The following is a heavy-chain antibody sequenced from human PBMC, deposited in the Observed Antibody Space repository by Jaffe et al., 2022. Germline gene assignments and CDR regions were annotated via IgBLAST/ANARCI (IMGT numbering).Heavy chain of an antibody. Sequence: QVQLQQWGAGLLKPSETLSLTCAVYGGSFSGYYWSWIRQPPGKGLEWIGEINHSGSTNYNPSLKSRVTISVDTSKNQFSLKLSSVTAADTAVYYCARGGKVLGREKYSSSWNGASYYFDYWGQGTLVTVSS. D-gene: IGHD6-13*01. CDR1: GGSFSGYY. J-gene: IGHJ4*02. CDR3: ARGGKVLGREKYSSSWNGASYYFDY. V-gene: IGHV4-34*01. CDR2: INHSGST.